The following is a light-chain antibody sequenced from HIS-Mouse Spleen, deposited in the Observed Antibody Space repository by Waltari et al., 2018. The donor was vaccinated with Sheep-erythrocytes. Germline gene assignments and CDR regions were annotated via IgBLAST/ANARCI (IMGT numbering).Light chain of an antibody. CDR2: GAS. J-gene: IGKJ3*01. V-gene: IGKV3-20*01. CDR3: QQYGSSRQQTFT. CDR1: QSVSSSY. Sequence: EIVLTQSPGTLSLSPGERATLSCRASQSVSSSYLAWYQQKPGQAPRLLIYGASSRDTGIPDRFSGSGSGTDFTLTISRLEPEDFAVYYCQQYGSSRQQTFTFGPGTKVDIK.